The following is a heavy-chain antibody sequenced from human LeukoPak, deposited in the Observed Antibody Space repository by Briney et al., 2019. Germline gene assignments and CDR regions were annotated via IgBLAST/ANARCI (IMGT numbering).Heavy chain of an antibody. Sequence: PGGSLRLSCAASGFTFSSYWMSWVRQAPGKGLEWVANIKQDGSEKYYVDSVKGRFTISRDNAKNSLYLQMNSLRAEDTAVYYCARDQGTIFGVVIIVGPLDYWGQGTLVTVSS. V-gene: IGHV3-7*01. D-gene: IGHD3-3*01. CDR3: ARDQGTIFGVVIIVGPLDY. CDR1: GFTFSSYW. CDR2: IKQDGSEK. J-gene: IGHJ4*02.